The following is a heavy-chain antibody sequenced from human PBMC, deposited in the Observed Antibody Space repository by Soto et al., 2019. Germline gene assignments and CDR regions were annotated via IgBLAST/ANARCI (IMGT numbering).Heavy chain of an antibody. Sequence: QITLKESGPTLVKPTQTLTLTCTFSGFSLSTSGVGVAWIRQPPGKALEYVALIYWVDDKRYRPPLKSRLTTTKDTSKNQVVLTMANLDPVDTATYYCAHINYCDSINYWYTWFDPWGQGTLVTVSS. CDR3: AHINYCDSINYWYTWFDP. CDR1: GFSLSTSGVG. V-gene: IGHV2-5*02. D-gene: IGHD3-10*01. J-gene: IGHJ5*02. CDR2: IYWVDDK.